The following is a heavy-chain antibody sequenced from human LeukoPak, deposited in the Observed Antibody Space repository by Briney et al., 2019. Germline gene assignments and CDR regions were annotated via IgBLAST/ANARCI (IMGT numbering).Heavy chain of an antibody. D-gene: IGHD6-13*01. V-gene: IGHV3-30*04. CDR1: GFTFSSHA. CDR2: ISHDGSNQ. J-gene: IGHJ4*02. Sequence: GGALRLSCAVSGFTFSSHAIHWVRQAPGKGLERVSVISHDGSNQYYPDSVKGRFTISRDNSKNTLYLQMKSLSAEDTAIYYCARGGDTSTWYRALDSWGQGTLVIVLSDYWDQGTLVTVSS. CDR3: ARGGDTSTWYRALDSWGQGTLVIVLSDY.